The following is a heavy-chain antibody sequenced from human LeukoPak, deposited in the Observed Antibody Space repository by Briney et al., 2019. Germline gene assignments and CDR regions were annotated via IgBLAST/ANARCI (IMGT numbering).Heavy chain of an antibody. V-gene: IGHV5-51*01. CDR1: GYSFTSYW. Sequence: RGESLKISCKGSGYSFTSYWIGWVRQMPGKGLEWMGIIYPGDSDTRYSPSFQGQVTISADKSISTAYLQWSSLKASDTAMYYCARRSSGYYYDDAFDIWGQGTMVTVSS. J-gene: IGHJ3*02. D-gene: IGHD3-22*01. CDR3: ARRSSGYYYDDAFDI. CDR2: IYPGDSDT.